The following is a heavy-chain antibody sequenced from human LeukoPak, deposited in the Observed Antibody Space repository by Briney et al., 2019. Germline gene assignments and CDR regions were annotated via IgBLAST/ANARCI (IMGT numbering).Heavy chain of an antibody. CDR2: ISGSGATT. CDR3: ANRMAGSNFFEY. V-gene: IGHV3-23*01. J-gene: IGHJ4*02. CDR1: GFTFSSYW. Sequence: GGSLRLSCAASGFTFSSYWMHWVRQAPGKGLVWVSTISGSGATTYYADSVKGRFTISRDNSKNTLYLQMNSLRAEDTAVYYCANRMAGSNFFEYWGQGTQVTVSS. D-gene: IGHD2-8*01.